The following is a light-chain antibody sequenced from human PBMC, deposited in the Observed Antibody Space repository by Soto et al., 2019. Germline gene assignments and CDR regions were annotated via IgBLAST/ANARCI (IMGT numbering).Light chain of an antibody. J-gene: IGKJ4*01. Sequence: EIVMTQSPVTLSVSPGERATLSCRASQSVGTNLAWYQQKPGQAPGLLISGASTRATGIPDRFSGSGSGTEFTLTLSRLQSEDFAIYYCQQYDDWPQLTFGGGTKLEIK. CDR3: QQYDDWPQLT. V-gene: IGKV3-15*01. CDR2: GAS. CDR1: QSVGTN.